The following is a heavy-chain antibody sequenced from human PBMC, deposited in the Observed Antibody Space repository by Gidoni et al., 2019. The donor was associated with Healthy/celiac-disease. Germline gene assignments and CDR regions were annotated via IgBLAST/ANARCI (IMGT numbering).Heavy chain of an antibody. V-gene: IGHV1-69*12. CDR3: ARVGFYNWNDRPRNYYYYGMDV. J-gene: IGHJ6*02. D-gene: IGHD1-20*01. CDR1: GGPFRRYA. CDR2: MIPIFGTA. Sequence: QVQLVQSGAEVKKPGSSVKVSCKASGGPFRRYAISWVRQAPGQGLEWMGGMIPIFGTANYAQKFQGRVTITADESTSTAYMELSSLRSEDTAVYYCARVGFYNWNDRPRNYYYYGMDVWGQGTTVTVSS.